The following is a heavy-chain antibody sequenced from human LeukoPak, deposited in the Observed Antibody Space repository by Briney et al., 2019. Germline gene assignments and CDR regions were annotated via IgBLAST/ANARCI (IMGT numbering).Heavy chain of an antibody. CDR2: ISSSGGST. CDR1: GFTFSSYA. J-gene: IGHJ4*02. Sequence: GGSLSLSCAASGFTFSSYAMSWVRQAPGKGLEWVSAISSSGGSTYYADSVKGRFTISRDNSKNTLYLKMNSLRAEDTAVYYCAKVGVLLWFGESYYFDYWGQGTLVTVSS. D-gene: IGHD3-10*01. CDR3: AKVGVLLWFGESYYFDY. V-gene: IGHV3-23*01.